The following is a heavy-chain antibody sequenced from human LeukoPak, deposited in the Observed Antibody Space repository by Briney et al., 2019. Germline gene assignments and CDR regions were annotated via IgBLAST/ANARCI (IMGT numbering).Heavy chain of an antibody. Sequence: ASVKVSCKASGYTFTSYAMHWVRQAPGQRLEWMGWINAGNGNTKYSRKFQGRVTITRDTSASTAYMELSSLRSEDTAVYYCARASIPSAYSGYDFWDYFDYWGQGTLVTVSS. V-gene: IGHV1-3*01. J-gene: IGHJ4*02. CDR3: ARASIPSAYSGYDFWDYFDY. CDR1: GYTFTSYA. CDR2: INAGNGNT. D-gene: IGHD5-12*01.